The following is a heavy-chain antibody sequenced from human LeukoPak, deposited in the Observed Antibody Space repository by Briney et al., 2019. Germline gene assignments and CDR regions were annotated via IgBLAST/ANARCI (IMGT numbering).Heavy chain of an antibody. CDR2: ISSSGSPI. Sequence: GGSLRLSCAASGFIFSDYYMSWIRQAPGKGLQWVSYISSSGSPIYYADSVKGRFTISRDNSKNTVHLQMNSLRAEDTAVYSCARGPLGYCTSTSCFDWFDPWGQGTLVTVSS. CDR1: GFIFSDYY. CDR3: ARGPLGYCTSTSCFDWFDP. J-gene: IGHJ5*02. D-gene: IGHD2-2*01. V-gene: IGHV3-11*04.